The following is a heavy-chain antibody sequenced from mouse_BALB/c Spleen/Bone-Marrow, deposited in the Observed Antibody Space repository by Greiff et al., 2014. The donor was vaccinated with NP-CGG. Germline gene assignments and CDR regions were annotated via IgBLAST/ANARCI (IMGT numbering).Heavy chain of an antibody. CDR1: GFTFTDYY. J-gene: IGHJ2*01. V-gene: IGHV7-3*02. Sequence: DVHLVESGGGLVQPGGSLRLSCATSGFTFTDYYMNWVRQPPGKALEWLGFIRNKANGYTTGYSASVKGRFTISRDNSQNILYLQMNTLRAEDSATYYCARDKGRVFFDYWGQGTTLTVSS. CDR3: ARDKGRVFFDY. CDR2: IRNKANGYTT.